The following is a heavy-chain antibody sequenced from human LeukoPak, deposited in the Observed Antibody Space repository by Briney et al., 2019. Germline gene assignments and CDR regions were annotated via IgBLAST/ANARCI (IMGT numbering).Heavy chain of an antibody. V-gene: IGHV4-34*01. Sequence: PSETLSLTCTVSGGSISSYYWSWIRQPPGKGLERIGEINHSGSTNYNPSLKSRVTTSVDTSKNQFSLKLSSVTAADTAVYYCARVGLELRQIYYYYMDVWGKGTTVTVSS. CDR1: GGSISSYY. CDR2: INHSGST. J-gene: IGHJ6*03. CDR3: ARVGLELRQIYYYYMDV. D-gene: IGHD1-7*01.